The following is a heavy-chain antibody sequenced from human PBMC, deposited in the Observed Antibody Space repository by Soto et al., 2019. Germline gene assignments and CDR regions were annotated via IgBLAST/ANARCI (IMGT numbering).Heavy chain of an antibody. CDR2: ISWNSGSI. J-gene: IGHJ4*02. Sequence: EVQLVESGGGLVQPGRSLRLSCAASGFTFDDYAMHWVRQAPGKGLEWVSGISWNSGSIGYADSVNGRFTISRANAKNSLYLQMNSLRAEDTALYYRAKDSGMGHFVYWCQGPLVTVSS. CDR1: GFTFDDYA. D-gene: IGHD2-8*01. V-gene: IGHV3-9*01. CDR3: AKDSGMGHFVY.